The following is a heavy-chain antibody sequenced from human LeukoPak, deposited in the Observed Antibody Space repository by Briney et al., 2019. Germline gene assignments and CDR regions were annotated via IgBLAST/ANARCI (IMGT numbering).Heavy chain of an antibody. V-gene: IGHV1-24*01. D-gene: IGHD1-26*01. Sequence: ASVKVSCKVSGYTLTELSMHWVRQAPGKGLEWMGGFDPEDGETIYAQKFQGRVTMTEDTSTDTAYMELSSLRSEDTAVYYCARDRPVEVGATNGDAFDIWGQGTMVTVSS. J-gene: IGHJ3*02. CDR3: ARDRPVEVGATNGDAFDI. CDR2: FDPEDGET. CDR1: GYTLTELS.